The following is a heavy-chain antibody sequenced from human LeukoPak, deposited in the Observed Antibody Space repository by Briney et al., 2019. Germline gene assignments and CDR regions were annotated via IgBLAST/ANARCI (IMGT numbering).Heavy chain of an antibody. CDR1: GYTFTSYG. CDR3: ARARSIAARGYYYYYMDV. J-gene: IGHJ6*03. CDR2: ISAYNGNT. D-gene: IGHD6-6*01. Sequence: GASVKVSCKASGYTFTSYGISWVRQAPGQGLEWMGWISAYNGNTNYAQKLQGRVTMTTDTSTSTAYMELRSLRSDDTAVYYCARARSIAARGYYYYYMDVWGKGTTVTVSS. V-gene: IGHV1-18*01.